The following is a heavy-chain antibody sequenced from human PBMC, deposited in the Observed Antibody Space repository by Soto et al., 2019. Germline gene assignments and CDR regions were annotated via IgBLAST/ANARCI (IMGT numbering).Heavy chain of an antibody. J-gene: IGHJ4*02. Sequence: EVQLVESGGGLVQPGGSLRLSCAASGFTFSTYWMNWVRQAPGKGLEWVANINQDGSAINYVDSVRGRFTISRDNAKNSLYLQMNSLIADDTAVYYCARDRAMADYWGQGTLVTVSS. V-gene: IGHV3-7*05. CDR2: INQDGSAI. CDR1: GFTFSTYW. CDR3: ARDRAMADY. D-gene: IGHD5-18*01.